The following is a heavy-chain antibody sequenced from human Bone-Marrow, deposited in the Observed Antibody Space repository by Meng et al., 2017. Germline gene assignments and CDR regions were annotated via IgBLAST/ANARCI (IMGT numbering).Heavy chain of an antibody. CDR1: GFTFSSYA. V-gene: IGHV3-23*01. CDR3: ARAQVLLWFGELLPSSCWFDP. J-gene: IGHJ5*02. CDR2: ISGSGGST. Sequence: GGSLRLSCAASGFTFSSYAMSWVRQAPGKGLEWVSAISGSGGSTYYADSVKGRFTISRDNSKNTLYLQMNSLRAEDTAVYYCARAQVLLWFGELLPSSCWFDPWGQGTLVTVSS. D-gene: IGHD3-10*01.